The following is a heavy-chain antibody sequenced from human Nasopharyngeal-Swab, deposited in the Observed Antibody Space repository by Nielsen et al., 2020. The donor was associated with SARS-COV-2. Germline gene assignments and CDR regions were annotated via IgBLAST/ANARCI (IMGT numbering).Heavy chain of an antibody. CDR1: GFTFSSYW. CDR3: ARDYYDSSGYGLDYFDY. V-gene: IGHV3-7*01. CDR2: IKQDGSEK. D-gene: IGHD3-22*01. J-gene: IGHJ4*02. Sequence: GGSLRLSCAASGFTFSSYWMSWVRQAPGKGLEWVANIKQDGSEKYYVDSVKGRFTISRDNAKNSLYLQMNRLRAEDTAVYYFARDYYDSSGYGLDYFDYWGQGTLVTVSS.